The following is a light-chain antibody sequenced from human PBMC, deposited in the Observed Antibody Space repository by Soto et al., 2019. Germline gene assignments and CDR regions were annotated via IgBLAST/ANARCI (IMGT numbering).Light chain of an antibody. J-gene: IGKJ2*01. CDR2: ATS. Sequence: IQMTQSPSSVSASVGDRVTITCRASQTISRSLNWYQQKSGRAPTFLIYATSNLQSGVPSRFSGAGSVTDFTLTISGLQPENFATYYCQQSYRTPYTFGQGTKLQI. V-gene: IGKV1-39*01. CDR3: QQSYRTPYT. CDR1: QTISRS.